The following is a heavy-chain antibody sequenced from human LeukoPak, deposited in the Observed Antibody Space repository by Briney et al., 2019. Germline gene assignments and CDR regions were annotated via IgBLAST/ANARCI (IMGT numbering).Heavy chain of an antibody. J-gene: IGHJ4*02. CDR1: GFTFSSYS. CDR3: ANGYCSGGSCYLFDY. D-gene: IGHD2-15*01. V-gene: IGHV3-23*01. CDR2: ISGSGGST. Sequence: GGSLRLSCAASGFTFSSYSMNWVRQAPGKGLEWVSAISGSGGSTYYADSVKGRFTISRDNAKNSLYLQMNSLRAEDTAVYYCANGYCSGGSCYLFDYWGQGTLVTVSS.